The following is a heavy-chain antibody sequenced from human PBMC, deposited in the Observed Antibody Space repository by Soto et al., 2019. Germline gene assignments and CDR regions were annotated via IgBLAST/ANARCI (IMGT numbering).Heavy chain of an antibody. CDR1: GYIFTNYY. D-gene: IGHD6-13*01. Sequence: QVQLVQSGAEVKKPGASVKVSSKASGYIFTNYYIHWVRQAPGQGLEWMAIINPLPTSGSTNYAQKFQGRVTVTRDTSTSTVYMELSSLTSEDTAIYYCARDLTAAAYWGQGTLVTVSS. V-gene: IGHV1-46*01. CDR2: INPLPTSGST. CDR3: ARDLTAAAY. J-gene: IGHJ4*02.